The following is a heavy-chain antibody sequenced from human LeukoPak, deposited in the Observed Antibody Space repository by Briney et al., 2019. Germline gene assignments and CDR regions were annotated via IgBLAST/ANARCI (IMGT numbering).Heavy chain of an antibody. CDR1: GYSINSGYF. CDR2: IFHSGSV. V-gene: IGHV4-38-2*02. Sequence: PSETLSLTCTVSGYSINSGYFWGWVRQPPGKGPEWIGSIFHSGSVYYNPSLRSRVTISVDTSKNQVSLKVTSVTAADMALYYCARVVASTSIDSWGQGILVTVSS. CDR3: ARVVASTSIDS. J-gene: IGHJ4*02. D-gene: IGHD2-15*01.